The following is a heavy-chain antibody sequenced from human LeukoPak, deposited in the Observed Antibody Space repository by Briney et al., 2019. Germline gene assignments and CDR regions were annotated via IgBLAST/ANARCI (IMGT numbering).Heavy chain of an antibody. CDR1: GFIFSSYW. D-gene: IGHD3-3*01. V-gene: IGHV3-74*01. J-gene: IGHJ4*02. Sequence: GGSLRLSCAASGFIFSSYWMHWVRQAPGKGPMWVSRINRDGSSTTYADSVQGRFTISRDNAKNTLYLQMNSLRAEDTAVYYCATARITIFGVVVWGQGTLVTVSS. CDR2: INRDGSST. CDR3: ATARITIFGVVV.